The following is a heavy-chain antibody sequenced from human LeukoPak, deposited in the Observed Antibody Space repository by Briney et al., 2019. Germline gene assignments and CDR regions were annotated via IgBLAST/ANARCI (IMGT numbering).Heavy chain of an antibody. CDR2: IKQDGSEK. V-gene: IGHV3-7*01. CDR3: ARGTITMIVDGGLFDY. Sequence: GGSLRLSCAASGFTFSSYWMSWVRQAPGKGLEWAANIKQDGSEKYYVDSVKGRFTISRDNAKNSLYLQTNSLRAEDTAVYYCARGTITMIVDGGLFDYWGQGTLVTVSS. J-gene: IGHJ4*02. D-gene: IGHD3-22*01. CDR1: GFTFSSYW.